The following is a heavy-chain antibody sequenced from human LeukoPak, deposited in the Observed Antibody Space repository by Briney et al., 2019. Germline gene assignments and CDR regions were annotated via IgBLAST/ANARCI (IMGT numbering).Heavy chain of an antibody. V-gene: IGHV3-30*18. CDR2: ISYDGSNK. CDR1: GFTFSSYG. J-gene: IGHJ4*02. Sequence: GRSLRLSCAASGFTFSSYGMHWVRQAPGKGLEWVAVISYDGSNKYYADSVKGRFTISRDNSKNTLYLQMNSPRAEDTAVYYCAKDQGSGYSYGYYPTFDYWGQGTLVTVSS. D-gene: IGHD5-18*01. CDR3: AKDQGSGYSYGYYPTFDY.